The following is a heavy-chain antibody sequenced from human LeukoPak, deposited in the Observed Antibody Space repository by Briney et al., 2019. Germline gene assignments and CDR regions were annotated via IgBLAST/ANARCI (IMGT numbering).Heavy chain of an antibody. CDR2: VSASGDRT. CDR3: AKVLSTTLSYWYGMDV. J-gene: IGHJ6*02. V-gene: IGHV3-23*01. CDR1: GFTFSSYP. D-gene: IGHD1-14*01. Sequence: PGGSLRLSCAASGFTFSSYPMIWIRRAPGKGLAPVSSVSASGDRTYYADSVKGRFTISRDNSKNTVYLQTNGLRAEDTAVYYCAKVLSTTLSYWYGMDVWGQGTTVTVSS.